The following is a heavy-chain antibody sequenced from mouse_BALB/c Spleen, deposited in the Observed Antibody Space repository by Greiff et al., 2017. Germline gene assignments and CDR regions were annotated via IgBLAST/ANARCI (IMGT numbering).Heavy chain of an antibody. CDR3: ARDNMITTGFAY. D-gene: IGHD2-4*01. CDR1: GFTFSSYG. Sequence: DVKLVESGGGLVQPGGSLKLSCAASGFTFSSYGMSWVRQTPDKRLELVATINSNGGSTYYPDSVKGRFTISRDNAKNTLYLQMSSLKSEDTAMYYCARDNMITTGFAYWGQGTLVTVSA. V-gene: IGHV5-6-3*01. CDR2: INSNGGST. J-gene: IGHJ3*01.